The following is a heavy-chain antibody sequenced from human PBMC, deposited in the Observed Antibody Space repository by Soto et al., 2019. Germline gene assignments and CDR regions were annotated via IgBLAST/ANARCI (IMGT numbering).Heavy chain of an antibody. J-gene: IGHJ4*02. CDR2: ISYDGSNK. V-gene: IGHV3-30-3*01. CDR3: ARAGGLLLDY. D-gene: IGHD2-15*01. CDR1: GFTFSSYA. Sequence: QVQLVESGGGVVQPGRSLRLSCAASGFTFSSYAMHWVRQAPGKGLEWVAVISYDGSNKYYADSVKGRFTISRDISKNTVYLQMNSLRAEDTAVYYCARAGGLLLDYWGQGTLVTLSS.